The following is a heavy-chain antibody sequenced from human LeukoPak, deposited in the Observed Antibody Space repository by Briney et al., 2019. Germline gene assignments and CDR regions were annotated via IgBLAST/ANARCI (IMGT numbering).Heavy chain of an antibody. Sequence: TGGSLRLSCAASGFTVSSIYMNWVRQAPGKGLEWVANIKQDGSEKYYVDSVKGRFTISRDNAKNSLYLQMNSLRAEDTAVYYCARAGPLYYYYYMDVWGKGTTVTVSS. CDR3: ARAGPLYYYYYMDV. CDR1: GFTVSSIY. V-gene: IGHV3-7*01. CDR2: IKQDGSEK. J-gene: IGHJ6*03. D-gene: IGHD1-14*01.